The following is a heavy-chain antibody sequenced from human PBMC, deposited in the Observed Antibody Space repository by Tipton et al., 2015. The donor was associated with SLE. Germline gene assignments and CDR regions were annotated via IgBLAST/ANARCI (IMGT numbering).Heavy chain of an antibody. CDR3: ARSDYYPDEDWFDP. V-gene: IGHV4-30-2*01. J-gene: IGHJ5*02. D-gene: IGHD3-22*01. Sequence: TLSLTCFISGASITSYFWSWVRQPPGKGLEWIGYIYHSGTTYYNPSLKSRATLSVDKSKNQFSLNLRSVTAADTAVYYCARSDYYPDEDWFDPWGQGTRVTVSS. CDR2: IYHSGTT. CDR1: GASITSYF.